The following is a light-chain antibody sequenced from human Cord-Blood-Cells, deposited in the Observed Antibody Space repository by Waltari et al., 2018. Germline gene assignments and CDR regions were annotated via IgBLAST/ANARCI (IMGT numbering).Light chain of an antibody. CDR1: QSVLYSSNNKNY. J-gene: IGKJ1*01. Sequence: DIVMTQSPDSLAVSLGVRATINCNSTQSVLYSSNNKNYLAWYQQKPGQPPKLLIYWASTRESGLPDRFSGSGSGTDFTLTISSLQAEDVAFYYCQQYYSTPWTFGQGTKVEIK. CDR3: QQYYSTPWT. CDR2: WAS. V-gene: IGKV4-1*01.